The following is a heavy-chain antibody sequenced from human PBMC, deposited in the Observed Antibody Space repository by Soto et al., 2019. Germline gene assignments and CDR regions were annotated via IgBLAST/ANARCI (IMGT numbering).Heavy chain of an antibody. V-gene: IGHV1-8*01. D-gene: IGHD3-22*01. J-gene: IGHJ4*02. Sequence: ASVKVSCKASGYTFTSYDINWVRQATGQGLEWMGWMNPNSGNTGYAQKFQGRVTMTRNTSISTAYMALSSLRSEDTAVSYCARGYGYYDRGYFDYWGQGTLVTVSS. CDR1: GYTFTSYD. CDR2: MNPNSGNT. CDR3: ARGYGYYDRGYFDY.